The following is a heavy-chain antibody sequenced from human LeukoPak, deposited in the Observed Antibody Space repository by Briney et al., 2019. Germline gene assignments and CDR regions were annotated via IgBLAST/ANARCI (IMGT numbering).Heavy chain of an antibody. CDR2: ISGSGGYT. V-gene: IGHV3-23*01. CDR1: GFTFNNYA. Sequence: GGSLRLSCAASGFTFNNYAMSWVRQAPGKGLEWVSAISGSGGYTHYVDSVKGRFTISRDNSKNTLYLQMNSLRAEDTAVYYCARERVDYGDWSRYYHYGMDVWGQGTTVTVTS. D-gene: IGHD4-17*01. CDR3: ARERVDYGDWSRYYHYGMDV. J-gene: IGHJ6*02.